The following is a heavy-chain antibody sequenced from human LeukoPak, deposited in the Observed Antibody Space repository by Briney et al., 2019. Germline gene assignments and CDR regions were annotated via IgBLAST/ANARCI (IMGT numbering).Heavy chain of an antibody. CDR3: ARVVVEGAPNNDAFDI. D-gene: IGHD1-26*01. CDR2: IYTSGST. Sequence: PSETLSLTCTVSGGSISSGSYYWSWIRQPAGKGLEWIGRIYTSGSTNYNPSLKSRVTISVDTSKNQFSLKLSSVTAADTAVYYCARVVVEGAPNNDAFDIWGQGTMVTVSS. J-gene: IGHJ3*02. CDR1: GGSISSGSYY. V-gene: IGHV4-61*02.